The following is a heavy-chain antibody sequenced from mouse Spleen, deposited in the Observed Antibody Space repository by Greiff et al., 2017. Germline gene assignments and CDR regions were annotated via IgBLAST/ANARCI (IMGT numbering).Heavy chain of an antibody. J-gene: IGHJ3*01. D-gene: IGHD2-13*01. CDR3: ARVYYGDYGPFDY. V-gene: IGHV5-16*01. CDR2: INYDGSST. Sequence: EVQLVESEGGLVQPGSSMKLSCTASGFTFSDYYMAWVRQVPEKGLEWVANINYDGSSTYYLDSLKSRFIISRDNAKNILYLQMSSLKSEDTATYYCARVYYGDYGPFDYWGQGTLVTVSA. CDR1: GFTFSDYY.